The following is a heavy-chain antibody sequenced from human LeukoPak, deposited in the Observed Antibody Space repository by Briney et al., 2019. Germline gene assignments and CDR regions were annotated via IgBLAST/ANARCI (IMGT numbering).Heavy chain of an antibody. CDR3: AREIVVVITVAIDY. D-gene: IGHD3-22*01. CDR2: IIPIFGTA. CDR1: GGTFSSHA. V-gene: IGHV1-69*13. Sequence: SVKVSCKASGGTFSSHAISWVRQAPGQGLEWMGGIIPIFGTANYAQKFQGRVTITADESTSTAYMELSSLRSEDTAVYYCAREIVVVITVAIDYWGQGTLVTVSS. J-gene: IGHJ4*02.